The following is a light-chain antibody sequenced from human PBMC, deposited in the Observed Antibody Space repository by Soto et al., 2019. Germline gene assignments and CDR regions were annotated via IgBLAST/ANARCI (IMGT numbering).Light chain of an antibody. V-gene: IGLV1-44*01. CDR3: AAWDDSLNGGV. CDR2: SNN. J-gene: IGLJ2*01. CDR1: SSNIGSNT. Sequence: QSVLTQPPSASGTPGQRVTISCSGSSSNIGSNTVNWYQQLPGTAPKLLIYSNNQRPSGVPDRFSGSKSGTSASLAISGPQSEDEADYYCAAWDDSLNGGVFGGGTKLTVL.